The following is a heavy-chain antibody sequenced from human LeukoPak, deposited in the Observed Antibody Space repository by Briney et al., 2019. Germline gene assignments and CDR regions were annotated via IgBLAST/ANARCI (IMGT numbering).Heavy chain of an antibody. Sequence: GGSLRLSCAASGFTFSSYGMHWVRQAPGKGLEWVAFIRYDGSNKYYADSVKGRFTISRDNSKNTLYLQMNSLRAEDMAVYYCARESGSYSQYYFDCWGQGTLVTVSS. J-gene: IGHJ4*02. CDR3: ARESGSYSQYYFDC. CDR2: IRYDGSNK. CDR1: GFTFSSYG. D-gene: IGHD1-26*01. V-gene: IGHV3-30*02.